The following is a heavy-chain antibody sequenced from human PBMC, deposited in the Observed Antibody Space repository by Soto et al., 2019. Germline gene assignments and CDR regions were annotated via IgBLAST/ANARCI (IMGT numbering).Heavy chain of an antibody. CDR2: MKPNSGYI. CDR1: GYTFTSYD. CDR3: AREHSSSWRFDY. J-gene: IGHJ4*02. D-gene: IGHD6-13*01. V-gene: IGHV1-8*01. Sequence: QVQLVQSGAEVKKPGASVKVSCKASGYTFTSYDINWVRQATGQGLEWMGWMKPNSGYIGYAQKSQGRVTMTRNTSISTAYMELSRLRSDDTAVYYCAREHSSSWRFDYWGQGTLVTVSS.